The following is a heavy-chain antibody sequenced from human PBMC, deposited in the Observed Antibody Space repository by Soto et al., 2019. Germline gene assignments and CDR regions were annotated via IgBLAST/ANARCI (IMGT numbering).Heavy chain of an antibody. D-gene: IGHD3-10*01. CDR2: MNPDSGNT. V-gene: IGHV1-8*01. Sequence: QVQLVQSGAEVRTPGASVKVSCKASGYTFTSYDINWVRQATGQGPEWMGWMNPDSGNTGYVQKFQGRHTMTRNTAISTAYMELSSLRSEDTAVYYCARSVGGSNVNFDYWGQGTLVTVSS. CDR1: GYTFTSYD. CDR3: ARSVGGSNVNFDY. J-gene: IGHJ4*02.